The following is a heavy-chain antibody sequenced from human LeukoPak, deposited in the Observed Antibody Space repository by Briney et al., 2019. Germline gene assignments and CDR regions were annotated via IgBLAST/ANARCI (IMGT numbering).Heavy chain of an antibody. D-gene: IGHD3-16*02. CDR2: INHSGST. CDR1: GGSFSGYY. V-gene: IGHV4-34*01. Sequence: PSETLSLTCAVYGGSFSGYYWSWIRQPPGKGLEWIGEINHSGSTNYNPSLKSRVTISVDTSKNQFSLKLSSVTAADTAVYYCARGSGAPPMITFGGVIGGFDYWGQGTLVTVSS. CDR3: ARGSGAPPMITFGGVIGGFDY. J-gene: IGHJ4*02.